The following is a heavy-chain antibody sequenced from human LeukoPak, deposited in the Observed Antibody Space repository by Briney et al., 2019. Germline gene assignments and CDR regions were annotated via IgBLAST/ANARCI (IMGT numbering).Heavy chain of an antibody. CDR1: GGSISSSNW. Sequence: SETLSLTCAVSGGSISSSNWWSWVRQPPGKGLEWIGEIYHSGNTNYNPSLKSRVTISVDTSKNQFSLKLSSVTAADTAVNYCARVAAGSRENWFDPWGQGTLVTVSS. CDR3: ARVAAGSRENWFDP. CDR2: IYHSGNT. D-gene: IGHD1-1*01. J-gene: IGHJ5*02. V-gene: IGHV4-4*02.